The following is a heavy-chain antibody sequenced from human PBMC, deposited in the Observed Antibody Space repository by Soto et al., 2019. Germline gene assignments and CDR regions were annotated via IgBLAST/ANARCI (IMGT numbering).Heavy chain of an antibody. J-gene: IGHJ5*02. V-gene: IGHV4-39*02. CDR3: ARDNPPLDYYDSSRTGNWFDP. D-gene: IGHD3-22*01. CDR2: IYYSGST. Sequence: PSETLSLTCTVSGGSISSSSYYWGWIRQPPGKGLEWIGSIYYSGSTYYNPSLKSRVTISVDTSKNQFSLKLRSEDTAVYYCARDNPPLDYYDSSRTGNWFDPWGQGTLVTVSS. CDR1: GGSISSSSYY.